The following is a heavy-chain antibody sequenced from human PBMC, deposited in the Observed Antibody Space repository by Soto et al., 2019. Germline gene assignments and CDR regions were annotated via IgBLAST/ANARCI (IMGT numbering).Heavy chain of an antibody. CDR2: VSAYNGNR. CDR3: ARRYGDPSSSTGFDY. J-gene: IGHJ4*02. CDR1: GYTFSDYG. Sequence: QVQLVQSGAEVKKPGASVKVSCKASGYTFSDYGISWVRQAPGQGLEWMGWVSAYNGNRNYAENFHGRVTMTTDSSTTTAYMELRSLKSHDTAVYYCARRYGDPSSSTGFDYWGQGTLVTVSS. D-gene: IGHD4-17*01. V-gene: IGHV1-18*01.